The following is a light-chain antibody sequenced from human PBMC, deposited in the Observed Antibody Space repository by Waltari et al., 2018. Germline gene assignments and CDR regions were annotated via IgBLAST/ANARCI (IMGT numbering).Light chain of an antibody. J-gene: IGLJ3*02. CDR1: SSDVGGYDF. CDR3: CSHAGSDTFWV. Sequence: QSALTQPRSVSGPPGQSVTIPCTGTSSDVGGYDFPSWYQQDPGKPPKLIMYYVSPRPSGVPDRFSGSKSGNTASLTITGLQAEDEAEYYCCSHAGSDTFWVFGGGTKVTVL. CDR2: YVS. V-gene: IGLV2-11*01.